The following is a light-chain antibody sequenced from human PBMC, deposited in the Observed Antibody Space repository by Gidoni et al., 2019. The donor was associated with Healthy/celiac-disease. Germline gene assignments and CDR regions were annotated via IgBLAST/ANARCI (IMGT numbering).Light chain of an antibody. Sequence: DIQMTQSPSSLSACVGDRVTITCRASQSISSYLNWYQQKPGKAPKLLIYAASSLQSGVPSRFSGSGSGTEFTLTISSLQPEDFATDYCQQSYSTPLTFGGGTKVEIK. CDR3: QQSYSTPLT. CDR1: QSISSY. CDR2: AAS. V-gene: IGKV1-39*01. J-gene: IGKJ4*01.